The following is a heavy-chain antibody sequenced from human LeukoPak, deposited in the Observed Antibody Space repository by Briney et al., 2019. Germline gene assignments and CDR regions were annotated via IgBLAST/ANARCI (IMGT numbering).Heavy chain of an antibody. D-gene: IGHD2-2*01. CDR2: IYYSGST. CDR3: ARGDIVVVPAAPWSYYYGMDV. J-gene: IGHJ6*02. V-gene: IGHV4-59*01. CDR1: GGSISSYY. Sequence: SETLSLTCTVSGGSISSYYWSWIRQPPGKGLEWIGYIYYSGSTNYNPSLKSRVIISVDTSKNQFSLKLSSVTAADTAVYYCARGDIVVVPAAPWSYYYGMDVWGQGTTVTVSS.